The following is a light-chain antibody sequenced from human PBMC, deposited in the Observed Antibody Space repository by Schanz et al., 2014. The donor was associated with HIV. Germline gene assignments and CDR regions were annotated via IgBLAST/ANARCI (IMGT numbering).Light chain of an antibody. V-gene: IGLV1-40*01. CDR2: GST. J-gene: IGLJ2*01. CDR1: RSNIGAGYD. Sequence: QSVLTQPPSVSAAPGQRVTISCTGSRSNIGAGYDVHWYQHLPGTAPKLLIYGSTNRPSGVPDRYSGSKSDTSASLAITGLQAEDEADYYCQSFDSSVRNVVFGGGTKLTVL. CDR3: QSFDSSVRNVV.